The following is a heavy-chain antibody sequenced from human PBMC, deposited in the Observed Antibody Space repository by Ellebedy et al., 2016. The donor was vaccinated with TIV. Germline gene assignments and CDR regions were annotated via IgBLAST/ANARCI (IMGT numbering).Heavy chain of an antibody. V-gene: IGHV3-23*01. J-gene: IGHJ4*02. CDR1: GFTFSSYA. D-gene: IGHD6-19*01. Sequence: PGGSLRLSCAASGFTFSSYAMSWVRQAPGKGLEWVSSIRGNGGRTDYADSVKGRLTISRDNSNNSLYLQMNSLRAEDTAVYYCAKGSQWLGRTCFDYWGQGTLVTVSS. CDR2: IRGNGGRT. CDR3: AKGSQWLGRTCFDY.